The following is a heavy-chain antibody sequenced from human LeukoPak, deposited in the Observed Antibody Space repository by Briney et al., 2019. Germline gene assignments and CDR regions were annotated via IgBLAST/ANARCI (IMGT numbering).Heavy chain of an antibody. J-gene: IGHJ6*02. Sequence: SETLSLTCTVSGGSISSSSYYWGWIRQPPGKGLEWIGSIYYSGSTYYNPSLKSRVTMSVDTSKNQFSLKLSSVTDADTAVYYCARAVTARVTLGRSLSGMDVWGQGTTVTVSS. CDR2: IYYSGST. CDR1: GGSISSSSYY. CDR3: ARAVTARVTLGRSLSGMDV. D-gene: IGHD5-18*01. V-gene: IGHV4-39*07.